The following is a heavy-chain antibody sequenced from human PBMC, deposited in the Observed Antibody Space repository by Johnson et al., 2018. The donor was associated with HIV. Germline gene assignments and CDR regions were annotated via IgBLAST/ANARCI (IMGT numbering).Heavy chain of an antibody. Sequence: EVQLVESGGGLVQPGGSLTLSCAVSGFTVSSNYMSWVHQAPGKGLEWVSVIYSGGSTYYADSVKGRFTISRDNSKNTLYLQMSGLRIEDTAVYYCARTQVYSSSRDDAFDIWGQGTMVTVSS. V-gene: IGHV3-66*02. D-gene: IGHD6-13*01. J-gene: IGHJ3*02. CDR2: IYSGGST. CDR3: ARTQVYSSSRDDAFDI. CDR1: GFTVSSNY.